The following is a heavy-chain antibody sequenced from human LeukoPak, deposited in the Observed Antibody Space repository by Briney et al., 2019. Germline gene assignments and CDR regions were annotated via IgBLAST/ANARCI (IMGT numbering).Heavy chain of an antibody. V-gene: IGHV1-2*02. CDR3: ARGGAITGYSSSWYNWFDP. Sequence: ASVKVSCKASGYIFTGYYMQWVRQAPGQGLEWMGWINPKRGGTNYAQKFQGRVTMTRDTSINTAYMELSRLRSDDTGVYYCARGGAITGYSSSWYNWFDPWGQGTLVTVSS. CDR2: INPKRGGT. J-gene: IGHJ5*02. CDR1: GYIFTGYY. D-gene: IGHD6-13*01.